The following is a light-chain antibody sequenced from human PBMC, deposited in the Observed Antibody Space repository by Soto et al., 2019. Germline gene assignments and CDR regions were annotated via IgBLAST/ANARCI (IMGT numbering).Light chain of an antibody. CDR2: EVS. V-gene: IGLV2-14*01. J-gene: IGLJ3*02. Sequence: QLVLTQPASVSGSPGQSITISCTGTSSDVGGYNYVSWYQHHPGKAPKVMIYEVSNRPSGVSNRFSGSKSGSTASLTISGLQAEDEADYYCSSYTSTSSWVFGGGTKVTVL. CDR1: SSDVGGYNY. CDR3: SSYTSTSSWV.